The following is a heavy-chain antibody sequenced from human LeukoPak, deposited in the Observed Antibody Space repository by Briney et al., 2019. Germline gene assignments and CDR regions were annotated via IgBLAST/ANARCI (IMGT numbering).Heavy chain of an antibody. CDR3: ARQWLPNGYFDY. CDR2: VNPNSGVT. J-gene: IGHJ4*02. CDR1: GYTFTAYF. Sequence: ASVKVSCKASGYTFTAYFMHWVRQAPGQGLEWMGRVNPNSGVTNSIQKFQGKVTMTRDTSISTAYMELSGLRSDDTAVYYCARQWLPNGYFDYWGQGTLVTVSS. V-gene: IGHV1-2*06. D-gene: IGHD6-19*01.